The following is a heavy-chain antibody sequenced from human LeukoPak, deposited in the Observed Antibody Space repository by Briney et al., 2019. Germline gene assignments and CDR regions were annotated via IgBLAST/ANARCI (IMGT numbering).Heavy chain of an antibody. V-gene: IGHV4-38-2*02. CDR2: IYHDGST. CDR3: VRDSSGTLAFDI. Sequence: SETLSLTCTVSGYAISSGYYWGWIRQTPGKGLEWIARIYHDGSTHYNPSLKSRATLSVDTSKHDFSLRLSSVTAAATAIYYCVRDSSGTLAFDIWGQGTMVTVPS. J-gene: IGHJ3*02. CDR1: GYAISSGYY. D-gene: IGHD6-25*01.